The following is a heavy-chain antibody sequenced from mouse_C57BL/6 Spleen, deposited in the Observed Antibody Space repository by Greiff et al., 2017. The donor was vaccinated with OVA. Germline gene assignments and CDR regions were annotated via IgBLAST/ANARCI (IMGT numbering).Heavy chain of an antibody. CDR2: IDPSDSYT. D-gene: IGHD2-5*01. CDR1: GYTFTGYW. CDR3: ARRADYYSNSYFDY. J-gene: IGHJ2*01. V-gene: IGHV1-50*01. Sequence: QVQLQQPGAELVKPGASVKLSCKASGYTFTGYWMQWVKQRPGPGLEWIGEIDPSDSYTNYHQKFKGKATLTVDTSSSTAYMQLSSLTSEDSAVYYCARRADYYSNSYFDYWGQGTTLTVSS.